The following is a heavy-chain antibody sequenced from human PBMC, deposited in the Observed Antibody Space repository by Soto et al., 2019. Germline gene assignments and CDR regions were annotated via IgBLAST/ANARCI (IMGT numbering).Heavy chain of an antibody. CDR3: ARERYCSGGSCYSAYFDY. CDR1: GYTFTSYY. J-gene: IGHJ4*02. Sequence: ASVKVSCKASGYTFTSYYMHWVRQAPGQGLEWMGIINPSGGSTSYAQKFQGRVTMTRDTSTSTVYMELSSLRSEDTAVYYCARERYCSGGSCYSAYFDYWGQGTLVTVSS. D-gene: IGHD2-15*01. V-gene: IGHV1-46*01. CDR2: INPSGGST.